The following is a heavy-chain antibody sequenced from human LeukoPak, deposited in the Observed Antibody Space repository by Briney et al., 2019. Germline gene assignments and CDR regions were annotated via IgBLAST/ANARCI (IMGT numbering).Heavy chain of an antibody. D-gene: IGHD3-10*01. CDR1: GGSISSRSYY. V-gene: IGHV4-39*01. J-gene: IGHJ4*02. CDR3: ARVSSGVLRIFDY. CDR2: TYYSGST. Sequence: QTRSLACPVAGGSISSRSYYWGWIREPPGNGLEWTGRTYYSGSTYNNPCIKSRETISVGTSKNQVSLKRSSVTAADTAVYDCARVSSGVLRIFDYWGQGTLVTVSS.